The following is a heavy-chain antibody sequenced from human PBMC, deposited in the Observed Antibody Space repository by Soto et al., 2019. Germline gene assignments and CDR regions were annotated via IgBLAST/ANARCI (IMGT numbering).Heavy chain of an antibody. J-gene: IGHJ4*02. V-gene: IGHV1-69*13. D-gene: IGHD3-10*01. CDR1: GGTLSSYV. CDR2: IIPIFATA. Sequence: ASVKVSCKASGGTLSSYVITWVRQAPGQGLEWMGGIIPIFATANYAQKFQGRVTITADESTSTAYMELSNLRSEDTAVYYCARGTIYFDYWGQGSLVTVSS. CDR3: ARGTIYFDY.